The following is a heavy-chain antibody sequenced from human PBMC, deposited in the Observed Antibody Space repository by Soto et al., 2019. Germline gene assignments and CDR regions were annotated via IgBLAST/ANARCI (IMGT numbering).Heavy chain of an antibody. CDR1: GFTFSSYS. J-gene: IGHJ6*03. CDR2: ISSSSSYI. Sequence: VQLVESGGGLVQPGGSLRLSCAASGFTFSSYSMNWVRQAPGKGLEWVSSISSSSSYIYYADSVKGRFTISRDNAKNSLYLQMNSLRAEDTAVYYCARDGYQLTRDYYYYYYMDVWGKGTTVTVSS. CDR3: ARDGYQLTRDYYYYYYMDV. D-gene: IGHD2-2*01. V-gene: IGHV3-21*01.